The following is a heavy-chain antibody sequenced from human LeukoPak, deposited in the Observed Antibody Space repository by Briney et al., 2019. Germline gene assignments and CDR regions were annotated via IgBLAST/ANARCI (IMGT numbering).Heavy chain of an antibody. V-gene: IGHV3-53*01. Sequence: GGSLRLSCAGSGFTVSSNYMSWVRQAPGKGLEWVSGIYGDGSTYYADSVKGRFTISRDSSKNTLYLQMNSLRAEDTAVYYCAIGSYCSGGSCYPLFDYWGRGTLVTVSS. D-gene: IGHD2-15*01. CDR1: GFTVSSNY. J-gene: IGHJ4*02. CDR2: IYGDGST. CDR3: AIGSYCSGGSCYPLFDY.